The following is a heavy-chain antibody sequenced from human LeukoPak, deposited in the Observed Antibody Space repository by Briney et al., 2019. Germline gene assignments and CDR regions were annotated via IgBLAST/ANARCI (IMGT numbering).Heavy chain of an antibody. Sequence: GGYLRLSCAASGFTFSSYSMNWVRQAPGKGLEWVSSISSSSSYIYYADSVKGRFTISRDNAKNSLYLQMNSLRAEDTAVYYCARDHDCSGGSCYSRRNSYYYYYMDVWGKGTTVTISS. J-gene: IGHJ6*03. CDR2: ISSSSSYI. CDR1: GFTFSSYS. D-gene: IGHD2-15*01. V-gene: IGHV3-21*01. CDR3: ARDHDCSGGSCYSRRNSYYYYYMDV.